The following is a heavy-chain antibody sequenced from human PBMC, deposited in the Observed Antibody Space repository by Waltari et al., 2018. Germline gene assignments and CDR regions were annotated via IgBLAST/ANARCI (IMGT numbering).Heavy chain of an antibody. CDR1: GGSFSGYY. D-gene: IGHD3-3*01. J-gene: IGHJ4*02. CDR3: ARGRSVYYDFWSGYYSAYFDY. Sequence: QVQLQQWGAGLLKPSETLSLTCAVYGGSFSGYYWSWIRQPPGKGLEWIGEINHSGSTNYNPSLKSRVTISVDTSKNQFSLKLSSVTAADTAVYYCARGRSVYYDFWSGYYSAYFDYWGQGTLVTVSS. V-gene: IGHV4-34*01. CDR2: INHSGST.